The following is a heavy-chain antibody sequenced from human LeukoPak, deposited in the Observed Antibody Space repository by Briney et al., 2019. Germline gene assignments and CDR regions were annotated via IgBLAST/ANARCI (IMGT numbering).Heavy chain of an antibody. V-gene: IGHV1-18*01. CDR3: ARSHSGSLRAPFDH. CDR1: GYTFTSYG. D-gene: IGHD3-22*01. Sequence: ASVKVSCKASGYTFTSYGISWVRQAPGQGLEWMGWISAYNGNTNYAQKLQGRVTMTTDTSTSTAYMELRSLRSDDTAVYFCARSHSGSLRAPFDHWGQGTLVTVSS. CDR2: ISAYNGNT. J-gene: IGHJ4*02.